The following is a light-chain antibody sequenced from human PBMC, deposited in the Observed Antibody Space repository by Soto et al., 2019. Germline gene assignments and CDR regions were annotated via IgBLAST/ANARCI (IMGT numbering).Light chain of an antibody. V-gene: IGLV2-14*01. CDR2: EVS. Sequence: QSVLTQPASVSGSPGQSITISCTGTSNDVGGHNYVSWYQQHPGKAPQVLIYEVSNRPLGVSHRFSGSKSGNTASLTISGLQADDEADYYCSSFTNSHTWVFGGGTQLTVL. CDR1: SNDVGGHNY. CDR3: SSFTNSHTWV. J-gene: IGLJ2*01.